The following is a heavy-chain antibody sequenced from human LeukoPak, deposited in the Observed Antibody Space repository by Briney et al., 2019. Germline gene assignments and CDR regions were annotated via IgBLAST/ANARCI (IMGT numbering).Heavy chain of an antibody. V-gene: IGHV3-15*01. Sequence: PGRSLRLSCAVSGFTFSNAWMSWVRQAPGKGLEWVGPTKSKTDGGTTDYAAPVKGRFTISRDDSKNTLYLQMNSLKTEDTAVYYCTTVGRDIVVVVAATLSDYWGQGALVTVSS. D-gene: IGHD2-15*01. CDR3: TTVGRDIVVVVAATLSDY. J-gene: IGHJ4*02. CDR1: GFTFSNAW. CDR2: TKSKTDGGTT.